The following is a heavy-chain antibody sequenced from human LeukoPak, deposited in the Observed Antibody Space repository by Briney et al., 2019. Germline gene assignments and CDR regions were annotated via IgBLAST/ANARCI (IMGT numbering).Heavy chain of an antibody. Sequence: PSETLSLTCAVYGGSFSGYYWSWIRQPPGKGLEWNGEINHSGSTNYNPSLKSRVTISVDTSKNQFSLKLSSVTAADTAVYYCARGHKIFYYGSGGFDYWGQGTLVTVSS. CDR2: INHSGST. J-gene: IGHJ4*02. CDR3: ARGHKIFYYGSGGFDY. V-gene: IGHV4-34*01. CDR1: GGSFSGYY. D-gene: IGHD3-10*01.